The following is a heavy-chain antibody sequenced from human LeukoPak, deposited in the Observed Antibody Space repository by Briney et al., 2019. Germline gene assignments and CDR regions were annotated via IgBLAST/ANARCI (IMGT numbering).Heavy chain of an antibody. CDR2: INHSGST. D-gene: IGHD6-19*01. V-gene: IGHV4-34*01. CDR3: ARSSGWYRDYFDY. J-gene: IGHJ4*02. Sequence: KPSETLSLTCAVYGGSFSGYYWSWTRQPPGKGLEWIGEINHSGSTNYNPSLKSRVTISVDTSKNQFSLKLSSVTAADTAVYYCARSSGWYRDYFDYWGQGTLVTVSS. CDR1: GGSFSGYY.